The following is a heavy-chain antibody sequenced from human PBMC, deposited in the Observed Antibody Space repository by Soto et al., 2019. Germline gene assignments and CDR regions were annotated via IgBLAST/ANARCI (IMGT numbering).Heavy chain of an antibody. Sequence: GGSLRLSCAASGFTFSRFELHWVRQAPGKGLEWISYISSSGSTAYYASSVEGRFTISRDNANNSVYLQMDSLRAEDTALYHCTRAAWFPYLSFYWGQGALVTVSS. J-gene: IGHJ4*02. D-gene: IGHD3-10*01. CDR1: GFTFSRFE. CDR2: ISSSGSTA. V-gene: IGHV3-48*03. CDR3: TRAAWFPYLSFY.